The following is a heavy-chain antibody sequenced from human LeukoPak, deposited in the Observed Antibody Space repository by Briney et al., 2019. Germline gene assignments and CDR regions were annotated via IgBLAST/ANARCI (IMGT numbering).Heavy chain of an antibody. CDR2: IRSKANSYAT. V-gene: IGHV3-73*01. CDR3: AELGITMIGGV. J-gene: IGHJ6*04. Sequence: GGSLRLSCAASGFTFSGSAMHWVRQASGKGLEWVGRIRSKANSYATAYAASVKGRFTISRDDSKNTAYLQMNSLRAEDTAVYYCAELGITMIGGVWGKGTTVTISS. CDR1: GFTFSGSA. D-gene: IGHD3-10*02.